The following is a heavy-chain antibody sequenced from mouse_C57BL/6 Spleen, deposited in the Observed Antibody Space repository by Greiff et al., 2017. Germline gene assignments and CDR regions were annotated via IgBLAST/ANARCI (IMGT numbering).Heavy chain of an antibody. CDR3: AKITTVVASRYFDV. CDR2: IHPNSGST. J-gene: IGHJ1*03. Sequence: QVHVKQPGAELVKPGASVKLSCKASGYTFTSYWMHWVKQRPGQGLEWIGRIHPNSGSTNYNEKFKSKATLTVDKSSSTAYMQLSSLTSEDSAVYNCAKITTVVASRYFDVWGTGTTVTVSS. CDR1: GYTFTSYW. D-gene: IGHD1-1*01. V-gene: IGHV1-64*01.